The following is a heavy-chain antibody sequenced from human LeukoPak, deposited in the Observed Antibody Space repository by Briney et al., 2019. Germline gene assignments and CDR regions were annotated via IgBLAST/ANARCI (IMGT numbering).Heavy chain of an antibody. CDR1: GGSISSGDYY. CDR3: AREFVAYYDFWSGYYTGYFDY. J-gene: IGHJ4*02. V-gene: IGHV4-30-4*01. Sequence: SQTLSLTCTVSGGSISSGDYYWSWIRQPPGKGLEWIGYIYYSGSTYYNPSLKSRVTISVDTSKNQFSLKLSSVIAADTAVYYCAREFVAYYDFWSGYYTGYFDYWGQGTLVTVSS. D-gene: IGHD3-3*01. CDR2: IYYSGST.